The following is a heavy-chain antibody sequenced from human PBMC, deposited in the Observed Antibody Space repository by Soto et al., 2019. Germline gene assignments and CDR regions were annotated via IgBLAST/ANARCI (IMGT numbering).Heavy chain of an antibody. D-gene: IGHD3-3*01. J-gene: IGHJ4*02. Sequence: GGSLRLSCAASGFTFSSYWMSWVRQAPGKGLEWVANIKQDGSEKYYVDSVKGRFTISRDNAKNSLYLQMNSLRAEDTAVYYCARCDYDFWSGYFFYWGQGTLVTVSS. V-gene: IGHV3-7*01. CDR3: ARCDYDFWSGYFFY. CDR2: IKQDGSEK. CDR1: GFTFSSYW.